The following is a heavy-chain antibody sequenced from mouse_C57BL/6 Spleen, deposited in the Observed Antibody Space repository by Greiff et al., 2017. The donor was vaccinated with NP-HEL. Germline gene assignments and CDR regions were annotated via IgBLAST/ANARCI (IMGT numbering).Heavy chain of an antibody. D-gene: IGHD1-1*01. CDR2: IYPSDSET. CDR3: ARRDYYGSSWGYFDV. CDR1: GYTFTSYW. Sequence: QVQLQQPGAELVRPGSSVKLSCKASGYTFTSYWMDWVKQRPGQGLEWIGNIYPSDSETHYNQKFKDKATLTVDKSSSTAYMQLSSLTSEDSAVYYCARRDYYGSSWGYFDVWGTGTTVTVSS. V-gene: IGHV1-61*01. J-gene: IGHJ1*03.